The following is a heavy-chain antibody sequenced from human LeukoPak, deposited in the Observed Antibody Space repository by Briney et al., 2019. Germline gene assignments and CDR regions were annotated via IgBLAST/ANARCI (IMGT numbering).Heavy chain of an antibody. Sequence: GRSLRLSCAASGFTFSSYGMHWVRQAPGKGLEWVSYISSSSSTIYYADSVKGRFTISRDNAKNSLYLQMNSLRAEDTAVYYCARDPYYYDSSGYYLSSYWGQGTLVTVSS. D-gene: IGHD3-22*01. J-gene: IGHJ4*02. V-gene: IGHV3-48*04. CDR2: ISSSSSTI. CDR3: ARDPYYYDSSGYYLSSY. CDR1: GFTFSSYG.